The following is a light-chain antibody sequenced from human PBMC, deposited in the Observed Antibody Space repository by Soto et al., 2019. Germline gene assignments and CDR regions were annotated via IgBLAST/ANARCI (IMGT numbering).Light chain of an antibody. CDR1: QSVTSSY. J-gene: IGKJ2*01. CDR2: GAS. CDR3: QQFGGSPAYT. Sequence: EIVLTQSPGTLSLSPRERATLSCRASQSVTSSYLDWYQQKPAQGPRLLIYGASSRATGIPDRFSGSGSGTDFTLTISRLEPEDFAVYSCQQFGGSPAYTFGQGTKLEIK. V-gene: IGKV3-20*01.